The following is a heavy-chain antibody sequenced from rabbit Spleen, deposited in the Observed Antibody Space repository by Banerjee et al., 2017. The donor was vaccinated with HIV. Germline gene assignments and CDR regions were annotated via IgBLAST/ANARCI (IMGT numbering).Heavy chain of an antibody. J-gene: IGHJ4*01. CDR2: IDPIFGTT. Sequence: QSLEESGGDLVKPGASLTLTCTASGFTMSSSDWIYWVRQAPGKGLEWIGYIDPIFGTTYYASWAKGRFTISKTSSTTVTLQMTSLTAADTATYFCARETSSGWGVISYYFNLWGPGTLVTVS. CDR3: ARETSSGWGVISYYFNL. V-gene: IGHV1S40*01. D-gene: IGHD4-1*01. CDR1: GFTMSSSDW.